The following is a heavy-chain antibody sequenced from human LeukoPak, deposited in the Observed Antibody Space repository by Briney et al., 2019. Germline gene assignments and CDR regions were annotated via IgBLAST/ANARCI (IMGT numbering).Heavy chain of an antibody. J-gene: IGHJ4*02. CDR2: ISGSGGST. Sequence: PGGSPRLSCAASGFTFSSYAMSWVRQAPGKGLEWVSAISGSGGSTYYADSVKGRFTISRDNSKNTLYLQMNSLRAEDTAVYYCAKTGTPWYYFDYWGQGTLVTVSS. V-gene: IGHV3-23*01. CDR3: AKTGTPWYYFDY. CDR1: GFTFSSYA. D-gene: IGHD6-13*01.